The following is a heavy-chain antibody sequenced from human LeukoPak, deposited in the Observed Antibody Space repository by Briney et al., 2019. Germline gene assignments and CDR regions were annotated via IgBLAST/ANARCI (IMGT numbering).Heavy chain of an antibody. J-gene: IGHJ4*02. CDR3: AREGGGLDSLAY. CDR2: ISSSGSTI. Sequence: PGGSLRLSCAASGFTFSSYEMNWVRQAPGKGLEWVSYISSSGSTIYYADSVKGRFTISRDNAKNSLYLQMNSLRAEDTAVYYCAREGGGLDSLAYWGQGTLVTVSS. D-gene: IGHD3-16*01. V-gene: IGHV3-48*03. CDR1: GFTFSSYE.